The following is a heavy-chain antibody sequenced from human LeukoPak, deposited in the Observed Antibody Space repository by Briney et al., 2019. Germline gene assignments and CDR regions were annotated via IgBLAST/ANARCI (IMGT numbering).Heavy chain of an antibody. J-gene: IGHJ4*02. Sequence: PSETLSLTCTVSGGSISSGDYYWSWIRQPPGKGLEWIGYIYYSGSTYYNPSLKSRVTISVDTSKNQFSLKLSSVTAADTAVYYCASEGDCSGGSCYSFDHWGQGTLVTVSS. V-gene: IGHV4-30-4*08. CDR2: IYYSGST. CDR1: GGSISSGDYY. D-gene: IGHD2-15*01. CDR3: ASEGDCSGGSCYSFDH.